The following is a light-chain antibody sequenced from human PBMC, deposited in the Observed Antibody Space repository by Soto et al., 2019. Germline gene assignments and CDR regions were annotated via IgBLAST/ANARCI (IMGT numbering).Light chain of an antibody. CDR3: QQRSNWPLT. V-gene: IGKV3-11*01. CDR2: DAS. J-gene: IGKJ4*01. Sequence: EIVLTQSPATLSLSPGERATLSCRASQSVSSYVAWYQQKPGQAPRLLIYDASNRATGIPARFSGSGSGTDFTLTISSLEPGDFAVYYCQQRSNWPLTFGGGTKVDIK. CDR1: QSVSSY.